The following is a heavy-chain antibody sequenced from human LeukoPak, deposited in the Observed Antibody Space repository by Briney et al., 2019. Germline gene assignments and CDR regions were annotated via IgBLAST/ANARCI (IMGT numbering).Heavy chain of an antibody. CDR1: GFTFSSYW. J-gene: IGHJ4*02. CDR2: ISASGGLP. Sequence: AGGSLRLSCAASGFTFSSYWMSWARQAPGKGLEWVSAISASGGLPYYADSVKGRFTISRDNFKNTLYLQMNSLRTEDTAVYYCAREFGSGSYYYDYWGQGTLVTVSS. D-gene: IGHD3-10*01. CDR3: AREFGSGSYYYDY. V-gene: IGHV3-23*01.